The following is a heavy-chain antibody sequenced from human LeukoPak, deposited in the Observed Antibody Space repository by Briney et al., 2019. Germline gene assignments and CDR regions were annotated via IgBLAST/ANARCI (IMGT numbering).Heavy chain of an antibody. CDR3: AVLLEWLPRADY. CDR2: IKQDGSEK. J-gene: IGHJ4*02. CDR1: GFTLGTYW. V-gene: IGHV3-7*03. D-gene: IGHD3-3*01. Sequence: GGSLRISCAAYGFTLGTYWMNWVRQDPGKGPEWVANIKQDGSEKYYVDSVKGRFNISRDNAKNSLYLQMNSLRAEDTAVYYCAVLLEWLPRADYWGQGTLVTVSS.